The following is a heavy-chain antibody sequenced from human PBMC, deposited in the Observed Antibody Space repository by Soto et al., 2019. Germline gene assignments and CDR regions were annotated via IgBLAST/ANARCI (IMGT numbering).Heavy chain of an antibody. V-gene: IGHV4-31*02. Sequence: PSETLSLTCTVSGGSISSGGYYWSWIRQHPGKGLEWIGYIYYSGSTNYNPSLKSRVTISVDTSKNQFSLKLSSVTVADTAVYYCASGSKAWWLRLGDAFDIWGQGTMVTVSS. CDR1: GGSISSGGYY. CDR3: ASGSKAWWLRLGDAFDI. J-gene: IGHJ3*02. D-gene: IGHD5-12*01. CDR2: IYYSGST.